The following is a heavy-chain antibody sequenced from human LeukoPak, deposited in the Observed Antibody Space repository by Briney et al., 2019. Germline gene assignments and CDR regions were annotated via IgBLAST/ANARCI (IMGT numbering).Heavy chain of an antibody. CDR2: IIPIFGTA. D-gene: IGHD1-26*01. V-gene: IGHV1-69*01. Sequence: ASVKVSCKASGGTFSSYAISWVRQAPGQGLEWMGGIIPIFGTANYAQKFQGRVTITADESTSTAYMELSSLRSEDTAVYYRASLGKWELLDAYYFDYWGQGTLVTVSS. J-gene: IGHJ4*02. CDR1: GGTFSSYA. CDR3: ASLGKWELLDAYYFDY.